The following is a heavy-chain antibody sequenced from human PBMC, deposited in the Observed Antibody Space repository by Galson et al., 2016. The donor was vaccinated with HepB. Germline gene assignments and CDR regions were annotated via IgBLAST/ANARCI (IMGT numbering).Heavy chain of an antibody. CDR3: ARGLTTSYGMDV. V-gene: IGHV3-13*01. CDR1: GFTFSYYD. J-gene: IGHJ6*02. Sequence: SLRLSCAASGFTFSYYDMHWVRQVTGKSLEWVSSIGTAGDTYYPGSVEGRFAISRENGKNSLYLQMNSLRAEDTAVYYCARGLTTSYGMDVWGRGTTVTVSS. D-gene: IGHD1-1*01. CDR2: IGTAGDT.